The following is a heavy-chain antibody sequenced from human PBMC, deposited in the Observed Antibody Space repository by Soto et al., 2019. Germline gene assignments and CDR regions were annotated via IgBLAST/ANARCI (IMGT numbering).Heavy chain of an antibody. Sequence: PSETLSLTCTVSGGSISSGGYYWGWIRQPPGKGLEWIGSIYYSGSTYYNPSLKSRVTISVDTSKNQFSLKLSSVTAADTAVYYCARRYCSGGSCYSSFEPWGQGTLVTVSS. V-gene: IGHV4-39*01. CDR3: ARRYCSGGSCYSSFEP. D-gene: IGHD2-15*01. CDR2: IYYSGST. CDR1: GGSISSGGYY. J-gene: IGHJ5*02.